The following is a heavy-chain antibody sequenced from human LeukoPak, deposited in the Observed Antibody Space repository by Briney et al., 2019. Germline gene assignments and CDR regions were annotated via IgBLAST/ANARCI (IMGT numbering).Heavy chain of an antibody. J-gene: IGHJ2*01. CDR2: INPSGGST. CDR3: ARDVEDTMIVVSRQGYFDL. CDR1: GYTFTSYY. V-gene: IGHV1-46*01. D-gene: IGHD3-22*01. Sequence: GASVKVSCKASGYTFTSYYMHWVRQAPGQGLEWMGIINPSGGSTSYAQKFQGRVTMTRDTSTSTVYMELSSLRSEDTAVYYCARDVEDTMIVVSRQGYFDLWGRGTLVTVSS.